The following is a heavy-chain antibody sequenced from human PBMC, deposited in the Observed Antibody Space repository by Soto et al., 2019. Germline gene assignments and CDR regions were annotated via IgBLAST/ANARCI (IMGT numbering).Heavy chain of an antibody. CDR1: GDSVSSNSAA. V-gene: IGHV6-1*01. CDR3: ARDPVITMVRGVIPNWFDP. D-gene: IGHD3-10*01. CDR2: TYYRSKWYN. J-gene: IGHJ5*02. Sequence: QSQTLSLTCAISGDSVSSNSAAWNWIRQSPSRGLEWLGRTYYRSKWYNDYAVSVKSRITINPDTSKNQFSLQLNSVTPEDTAVYYCARDPVITMVRGVIPNWFDPWGQGTLVTVSS.